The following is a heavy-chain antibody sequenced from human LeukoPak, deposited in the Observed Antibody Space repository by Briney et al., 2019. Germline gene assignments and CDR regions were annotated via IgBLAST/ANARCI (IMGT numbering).Heavy chain of an antibody. D-gene: IGHD6-19*01. J-gene: IGHJ4*02. CDR1: GGSFSGYY. CDR3: ARVEEQWLVQVY. Sequence: SETLSLTCAVYGGSFSGYYWSWIRQPPGKGLEWIGEINHSGSTNYNPSLKSRVTISVDTSKNQFSLKLSSVTAADTAVYYCARVEEQWLVQVYWGQGTLVTVSS. CDR2: INHSGST. V-gene: IGHV4-34*01.